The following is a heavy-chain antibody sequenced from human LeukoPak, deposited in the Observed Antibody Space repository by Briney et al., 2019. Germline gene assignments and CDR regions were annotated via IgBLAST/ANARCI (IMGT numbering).Heavy chain of an antibody. D-gene: IGHD6-13*01. V-gene: IGHV3-74*01. CDR1: GFTVSSNY. J-gene: IGHJ5*02. CDR3: ARGGYSSSWSNWFDP. CDR2: INSDGSST. Sequence: GGSLRLSCAASGFTVSSNYMSWVRQAPGKGLEWVSRINSDGSSTNYADSVKSRFSISRDNAQNTLYLQMNSLRAEDTAVYYCARGGYSSSWSNWFDPWGQGTLVTVSS.